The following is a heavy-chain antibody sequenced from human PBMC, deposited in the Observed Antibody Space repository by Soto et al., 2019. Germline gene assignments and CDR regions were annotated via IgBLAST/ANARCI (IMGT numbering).Heavy chain of an antibody. J-gene: IGHJ6*02. CDR1: GFTFSSYA. CDR2: ISYDGSNK. Sequence: GGSLRLSCAASGFTFSSYAMHWVRQAPGKGLEWVAVISYDGSNKYYADSVKGRFTISRDNSKNTLYLQMNSLRAEDTAVYYCARGDRAARPISRQNYGMDVWGQGTTVTVSS. CDR3: ARGDRAARPISRQNYGMDV. V-gene: IGHV3-30-3*01. D-gene: IGHD6-6*01.